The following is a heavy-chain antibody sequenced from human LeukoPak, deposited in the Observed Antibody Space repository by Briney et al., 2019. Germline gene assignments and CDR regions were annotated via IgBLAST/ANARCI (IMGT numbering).Heavy chain of an antibody. CDR3: ARVGYYDSSGPFDY. D-gene: IGHD3-22*01. Sequence: GGSLRLSCTASGFTFSSYAMNWVRQAPGKGLEWVSGISGSGGITYYADSVKGRFTTSRDNSKNTLYLQMNGLRAEDTAVYYCARVGYYDSSGPFDYWGQGTLVTVSS. CDR1: GFTFSSYA. V-gene: IGHV3-23*01. CDR2: ISGSGGIT. J-gene: IGHJ4*02.